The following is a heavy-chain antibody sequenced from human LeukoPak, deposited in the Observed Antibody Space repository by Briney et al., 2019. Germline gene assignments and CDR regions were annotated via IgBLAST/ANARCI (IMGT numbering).Heavy chain of an antibody. CDR1: GDSVSSNSAA. D-gene: IGHD3-10*01. CDR2: TYYRSKSYN. Sequence: SQTLSLTCAISGDSVSSNSAAWNWLRQSPSRGLEWLGRTYYRSKSYNDYAVSVKSRITINPDPSKNQFSLQLTSVTPDDTAVYYCARGRWNYVSGKYYTYYFDYWGQGTLVTVSS. J-gene: IGHJ4*02. CDR3: ARGRWNYVSGKYYTYYFDY. V-gene: IGHV6-1*01.